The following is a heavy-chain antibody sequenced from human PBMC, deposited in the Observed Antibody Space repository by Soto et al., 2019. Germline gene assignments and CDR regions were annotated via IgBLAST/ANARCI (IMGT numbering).Heavy chain of an antibody. CDR3: ASGPVVVVAATWRWLDP. J-gene: IGHJ5*02. V-gene: IGHV3-48*02. Sequence: PWRSMRLSSAVSGCTFSGYSMNWVLKAPGKRREWVSYISSSSSTICYADSVKCRFTISRDNAKNSLYLQMNSLRDEDTAVYYCASGPVVVVAATWRWLDPWGQGTLVTVSS. D-gene: IGHD2-15*01. CDR2: ISSSSSTI. CDR1: GCTFSGYS.